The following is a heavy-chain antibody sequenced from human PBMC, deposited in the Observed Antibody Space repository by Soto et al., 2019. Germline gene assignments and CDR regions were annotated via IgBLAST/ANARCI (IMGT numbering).Heavy chain of an antibody. Sequence: VGSLRLSCASSVFTFSSYGMHCVRHSPGKWLEWVAVIWYDGSNKYYADSVKGRFTISRDNSKNTLYLQMNSLRAEDTAVYYCARGTVYDILTGNEPDAFDNWGQGTMVTVSS. V-gene: IGHV3-33*01. CDR3: ARGTVYDILTGNEPDAFDN. J-gene: IGHJ3*02. D-gene: IGHD3-9*01. CDR1: VFTFSSYG. CDR2: IWYDGSNK.